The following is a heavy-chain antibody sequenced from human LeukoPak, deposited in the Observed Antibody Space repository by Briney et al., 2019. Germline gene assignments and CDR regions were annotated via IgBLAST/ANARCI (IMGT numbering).Heavy chain of an antibody. CDR3: ARHKIEYYYGSGRYPDHYGHY. J-gene: IGHJ4*02. CDR2: INRSGST. V-gene: IGHV4-34*01. Sequence: SETLSLTCAVYGGSFSGYYWSWIRKPPGQGLEWIGEINRSGSTNYHPSLKSRITISVDTSKNQFSLQLSSVPAADTAVHYCARHKIEYYYGSGRYPDHYGHYWGQGTLVTVSS. CDR1: GGSFSGYY. D-gene: IGHD3-10*01.